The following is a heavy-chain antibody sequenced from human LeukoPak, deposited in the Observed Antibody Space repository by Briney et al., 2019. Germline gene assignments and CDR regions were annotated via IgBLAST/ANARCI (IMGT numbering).Heavy chain of an antibody. Sequence: GGSLRLSCAASGFTFSSYWMSWVRQAPGKGLEWVANIKQDGSGKYYVDSVKGRFTISRDNAKNSLYLQMNSLRAEDTAVYYCARVGYSYGPANFDYWGQGTLVTVSS. CDR3: ARVGYSYGPANFDY. V-gene: IGHV3-7*01. D-gene: IGHD5-18*01. J-gene: IGHJ4*02. CDR1: GFTFSSYW. CDR2: IKQDGSGK.